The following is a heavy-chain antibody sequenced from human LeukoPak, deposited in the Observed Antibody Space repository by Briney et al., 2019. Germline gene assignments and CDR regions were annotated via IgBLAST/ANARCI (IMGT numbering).Heavy chain of an antibody. CDR3: AKDPGTYSSGP. Sequence: GGSLRLSCAASGFTFSKNGMSWVRQAPGKGLEWVSAISGSGGSTYYADSVKGRFTISRDNSKNTLYLQMNSLRAEDTAVYYCAKDPGTYSSGPWGQGTLVTVSS. J-gene: IGHJ5*02. CDR1: GFTFSKNG. CDR2: ISGSGGST. V-gene: IGHV3-23*01. D-gene: IGHD6-19*01.